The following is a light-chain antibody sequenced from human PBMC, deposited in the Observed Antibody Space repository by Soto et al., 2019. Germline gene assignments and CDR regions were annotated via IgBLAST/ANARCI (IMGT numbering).Light chain of an antibody. CDR3: GAWDDSLSGVV. CDR2: RNN. J-gene: IGLJ2*01. Sequence: QSVLTQPPSASGTPGQRVTISCSGSSSNIGSNYVYWYQQLPGTAPKLLIYRNNQRPSGVPDRFSGSKSGTSASLAISGLRSEDEGEYYCGAWDDSLSGVVFGGGTKLTVL. CDR1: SSNIGSNY. V-gene: IGLV1-47*01.